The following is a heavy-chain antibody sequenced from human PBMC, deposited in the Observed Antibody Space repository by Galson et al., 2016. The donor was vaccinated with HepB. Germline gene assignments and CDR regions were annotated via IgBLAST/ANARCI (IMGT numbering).Heavy chain of an antibody. V-gene: IGHV3-7*01. Sequence: SLRLSCAASGFTFRSYRMSWVRQAPGKGLEWVANINQDGSEKYSVDSVKGRFTISRDNGKNSLYLQMSSLRVEDAGVYYCAQDKASMSVGATNFQHWGQGTLVTVSS. CDR1: GFTFRSYR. CDR2: INQDGSEK. D-gene: IGHD1-26*01. CDR3: AQDKASMSVGATNFQH. J-gene: IGHJ1*01.